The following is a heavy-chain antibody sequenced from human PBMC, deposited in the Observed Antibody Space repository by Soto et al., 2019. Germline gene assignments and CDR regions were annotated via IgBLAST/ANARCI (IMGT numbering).Heavy chain of an antibody. CDR1: GGTFSSYA. Sequence: QVQLVQSGAEVKKPGSSVKVSCKASGGTFSSYAISWVRQAPGQGLEWMGGIIPIFGTANYAQKFQGRVTITADESTSTAYMELSSLRSEDTAVYYCARVGYDFLNDCYYYGMDVWGQGTTVTVSS. J-gene: IGHJ6*02. V-gene: IGHV1-69*01. CDR2: IIPIFGTA. CDR3: ARVGYDFLNDCYYYGMDV. D-gene: IGHD3-3*01.